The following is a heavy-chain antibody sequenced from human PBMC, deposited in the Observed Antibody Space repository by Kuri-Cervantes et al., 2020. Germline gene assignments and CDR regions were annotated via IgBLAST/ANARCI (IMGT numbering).Heavy chain of an antibody. CDR2: IYYSGST. V-gene: IGHV4-39*01. Sequence: SETLSLTCTASGGSISSSSYYWGWIRQPPGKGLEWIGSIYYSGSTYYNPSLKSRVTISVDTSKNQFSLKLSSVTAADTAVYYCARLYRSGWYYLDYWGQGTLVTVSS. J-gene: IGHJ4*02. CDR3: ARLYRSGWYYLDY. D-gene: IGHD6-19*01. CDR1: GGSISSSSYY.